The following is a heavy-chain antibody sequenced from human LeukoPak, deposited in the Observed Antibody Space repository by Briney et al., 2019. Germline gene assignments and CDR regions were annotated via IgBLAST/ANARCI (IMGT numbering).Heavy chain of an antibody. CDR3: ARGRYCSSTSCYTPTIPRFDP. J-gene: IGHJ5*02. V-gene: IGHV1-3*01. CDR1: GCTFTSYA. Sequence: ASVKVSCKASGCTFTSYAMHWVRQAPGQRFEWMGWINAGNGNTKYSQKFQGRVTITRGTFASTAYMELSSLRSEDTAVYYCARGRYCSSTSCYTPTIPRFDPWGQGTLVTVSS. CDR2: INAGNGNT. D-gene: IGHD2-2*02.